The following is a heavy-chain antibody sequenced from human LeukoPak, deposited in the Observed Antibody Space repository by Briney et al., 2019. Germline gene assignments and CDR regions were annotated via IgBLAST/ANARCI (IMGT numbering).Heavy chain of an antibody. CDR2: INPSGGST. CDR3: AILYYYGSGSPRLFDY. Sequence: ASVKVSCKASGYTFTSYYMHWVRQAPGQGLEWMGIINPSGGSTSYAQKFQGRVTMTRDTSTSTVYMELSSLRSEDTAVYYCAILYYYGSGSPRLFDYWGQGTLVTVSS. J-gene: IGHJ4*02. D-gene: IGHD3-10*01. CDR1: GYTFTSYY. V-gene: IGHV1-46*01.